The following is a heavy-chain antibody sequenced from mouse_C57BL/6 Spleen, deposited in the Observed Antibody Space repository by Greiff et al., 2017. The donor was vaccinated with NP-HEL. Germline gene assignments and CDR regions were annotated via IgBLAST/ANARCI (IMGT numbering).Heavy chain of an antibody. Sequence: EVQLQQSGPELVKPGASVKIPCKASGYTFTDYNMDWVKQSHGKSLEWIGDINPNNGGTIYNQKFKGKATLTVDKSSSTAYMERRSLTSEDTAVYYCARFDYGSSYLDYWGQGTTLTVSS. V-gene: IGHV1-18*01. J-gene: IGHJ2*01. CDR3: ARFDYGSSYLDY. CDR2: INPNNGGT. CDR1: GYTFTDYN. D-gene: IGHD1-1*01.